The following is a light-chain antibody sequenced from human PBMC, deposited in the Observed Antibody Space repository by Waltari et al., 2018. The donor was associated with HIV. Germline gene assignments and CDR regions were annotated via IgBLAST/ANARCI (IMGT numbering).Light chain of an antibody. J-gene: IGLJ3*02. CDR2: TNK. Sequence: QSVLTPPPSASGTPGQRVTISCSGSSSNLAPNSLTCYQQLPGTAPKLLIYTNKQRPSGVPARFSGSKSGTSASLAISGLQSVDDADYYCATWDDSLNGWVFGGGTRLTVL. CDR3: ATWDDSLNGWV. CDR1: SSNLAPNS. V-gene: IGLV1-44*01.